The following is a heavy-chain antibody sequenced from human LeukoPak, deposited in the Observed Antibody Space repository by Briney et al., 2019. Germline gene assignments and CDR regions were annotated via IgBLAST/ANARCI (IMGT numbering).Heavy chain of an antibody. Sequence: GGSLRLSCAASGFTVSSNYMSWVRQAPGKGLEWVSLIYSGGNTYYADSVKGRFTISRDDSKNTLYLQMNSLRAEDMAVYYCAKCRSLSPASATNYWGQGTLVTVSS. J-gene: IGHJ4*02. V-gene: IGHV3-53*01. D-gene: IGHD2-15*01. CDR2: IYSGGNT. CDR3: AKCRSLSPASATNY. CDR1: GFTVSSNY.